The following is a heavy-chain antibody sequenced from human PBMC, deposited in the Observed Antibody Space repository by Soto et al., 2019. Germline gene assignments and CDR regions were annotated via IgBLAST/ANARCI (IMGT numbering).Heavy chain of an antibody. V-gene: IGHV3-7*05. CDR1: GFTFSSYW. CDR3: ARDPSTDSSLFPPLNWFDP. J-gene: IGHJ5*02. D-gene: IGHD3-22*01. Sequence: GGSLRLSCAASGFTFSSYWMSWVRQAPGKGLEWVANIKQDGSEKYYVDSVKGRFTISRDNAKNSLYLQMNSLRAEDTAVYYCARDPSTDSSLFPPLNWFDPWGQGTLVTVSS. CDR2: IKQDGSEK.